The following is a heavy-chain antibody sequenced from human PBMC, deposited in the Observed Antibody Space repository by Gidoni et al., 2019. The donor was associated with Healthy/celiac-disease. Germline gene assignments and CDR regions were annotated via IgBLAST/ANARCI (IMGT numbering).Heavy chain of an antibody. CDR3: AKEGVGEYFQH. V-gene: IGHV3-30*18. CDR1: GFPLSSYG. CDR2: ISYDGSNK. J-gene: IGHJ1*01. Sequence: QVQLVESGGGVVQPGRSLRLSCAASGFPLSSYGMHWVRQAPGKGLEWVAFISYDGSNKYYADSVKGRFTISRDNSKNTLYLQMNSLRAEDTAVYYCAKEGVGEYFQHWGQGTLVTVSS.